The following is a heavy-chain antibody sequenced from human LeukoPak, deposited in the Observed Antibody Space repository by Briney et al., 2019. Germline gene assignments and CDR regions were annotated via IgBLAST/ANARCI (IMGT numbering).Heavy chain of an antibody. J-gene: IGHJ3*02. D-gene: IGHD6-19*01. CDR1: GFTVSSNY. CDR3: ARGVAVAGNGFSAFDI. CDR2: IYSGGST. V-gene: IGHV3-53*01. Sequence: GGSLRLSCAASGFTVSSNYMSWVRQAPGKGLEWVSVIYSGGSTYYADAVKGRCTISRDNSKNTLYLQMNSLRAEDTAVYYCARGVAVAGNGFSAFDIWGQGTMVTVSS.